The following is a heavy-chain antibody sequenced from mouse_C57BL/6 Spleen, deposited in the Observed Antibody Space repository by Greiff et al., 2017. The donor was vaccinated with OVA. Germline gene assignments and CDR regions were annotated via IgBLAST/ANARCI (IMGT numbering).Heavy chain of an antibody. CDR1: GYTFTDYN. J-gene: IGHJ4*01. D-gene: IGHD2-4*01. CDR2: INPNSGGT. V-gene: IGHV1-18*01. Sequence: EVQLQQSGPELVKPGASVKIPCKASGYTFTDYNMDWVKQSHGKSLEWIGDINPNSGGTIYNQKFKGKATLTVDKSSSTAYMELRSLTSEDTAVYYCAREGLNYAMDYWGKGASVT. CDR3: AREGLNYAMDY.